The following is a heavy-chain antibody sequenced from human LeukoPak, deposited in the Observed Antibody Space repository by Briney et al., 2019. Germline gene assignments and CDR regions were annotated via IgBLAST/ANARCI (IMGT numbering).Heavy chain of an antibody. CDR2: INWNGGST. J-gene: IGHJ4*02. Sequence: GGSLRLSCAASGFTFDDYGMSWVRQAPGKGLEWVSGINWNGGSTGYADSVKGRFTISRDNSKNTLYLQMGSLRAEDMAVYYCARVAVPGTYDYWGQGTLVTVSS. CDR1: GFTFDDYG. V-gene: IGHV3-20*04. D-gene: IGHD6-19*01. CDR3: ARVAVPGTYDY.